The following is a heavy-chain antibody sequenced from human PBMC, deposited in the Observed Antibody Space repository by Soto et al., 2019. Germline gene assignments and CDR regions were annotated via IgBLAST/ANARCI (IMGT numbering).Heavy chain of an antibody. D-gene: IGHD3-22*01. CDR1: GYTFSGFY. Sequence: ASVKVSCKASGYTFSGFYMHWVRQAPGQGLEWMAWINPNGGGTSYAQKFQGWVTMTRDTSINTYYMELSRLKSDDTAVYYCARVQTYYYDSSRYWDAFNVWGQGTMVTVSS. CDR2: INPNGGGT. CDR3: ARVQTYYYDSSRYWDAFNV. V-gene: IGHV1-2*04. J-gene: IGHJ3*01.